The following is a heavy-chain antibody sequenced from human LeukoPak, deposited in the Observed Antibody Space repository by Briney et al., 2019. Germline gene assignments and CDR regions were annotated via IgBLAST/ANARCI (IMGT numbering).Heavy chain of an antibody. CDR1: GFTFSIYW. J-gene: IGHJ4*02. CDR2: IKQDGSEK. Sequence: PGGSLRLSCAASGFTFSIYWMSWVRQAPGKGLEWVANIKQDGSEKYYVDSVKGRFTISRDNAKNSLYLQMNSLRAEDTAVYYCARDQGSSTSCYDYWGQGTLVTVSS. CDR3: ARDQGSSTSCYDY. D-gene: IGHD2-2*01. V-gene: IGHV3-7*01.